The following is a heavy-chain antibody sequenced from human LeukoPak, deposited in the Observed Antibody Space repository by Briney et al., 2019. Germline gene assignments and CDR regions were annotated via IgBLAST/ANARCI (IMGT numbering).Heavy chain of an antibody. J-gene: IGHJ4*02. D-gene: IGHD4-17*01. Sequence: GGTLRLSCAASGFTFSSYGMSWVRQAPGKGLEWVSAISGSGGSTYYADSVEGRLTISRDNSKNTLYLQMNSLRAEDTAVYYCVCRRTTVTTWFDYWGQGTLVTVSS. V-gene: IGHV3-23*01. CDR1: GFTFSSYG. CDR3: VCRRTTVTTWFDY. CDR2: ISGSGGST.